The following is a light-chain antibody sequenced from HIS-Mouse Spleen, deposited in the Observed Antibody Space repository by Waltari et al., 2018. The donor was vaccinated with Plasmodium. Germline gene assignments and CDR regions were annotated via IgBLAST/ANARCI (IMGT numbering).Light chain of an antibody. J-gene: IGLJ3*02. Sequence: SYELTQPPSVSVSPGQTARITCSGDALPKKYAYWYQQKSGQAPVLVIYEDSKRPSGIPGRFYGSRSGTRATLTISGAQVEDEADYYCYSTDSSGNHRVFGGGTKLTVL. CDR1: ALPKKY. CDR2: EDS. CDR3: YSTDSSGNHRV. V-gene: IGLV3-10*01.